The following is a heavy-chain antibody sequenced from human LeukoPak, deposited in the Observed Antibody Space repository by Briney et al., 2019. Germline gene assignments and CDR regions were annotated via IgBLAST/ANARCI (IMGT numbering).Heavy chain of an antibody. CDR1: GYSFTSYW. D-gene: IGHD3-3*01. Sequence: GESLKISCKGSGYSFTSYWIGWVRQMPGKGLEWMGIIYPGDSDTRYSPSFQGQVTISADKSISTAYLQWSSLKASDTAMYYCARRNDFWSGYYNFDYWGQGTLVTVSS. CDR2: IYPGDSDT. J-gene: IGHJ4*02. V-gene: IGHV5-51*01. CDR3: ARRNDFWSGYYNFDY.